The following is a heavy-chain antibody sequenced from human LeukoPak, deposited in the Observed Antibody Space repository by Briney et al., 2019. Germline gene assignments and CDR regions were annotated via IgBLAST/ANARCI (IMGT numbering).Heavy chain of an antibody. J-gene: IGHJ4*02. Sequence: PSETLSLTCTVSGGSVSSGSYCWSWIRQPPGKGLEWIGYIYYSGSTTYNPSLNSRVTISVDTSKNQFSLKLSSVTAADTAVYYCASKRGSGSPFDYWGQGTLVTVSS. CDR3: ASKRGSGSPFDY. CDR1: GGSVSSGSYC. D-gene: IGHD1-26*01. V-gene: IGHV4-61*01. CDR2: IYYSGST.